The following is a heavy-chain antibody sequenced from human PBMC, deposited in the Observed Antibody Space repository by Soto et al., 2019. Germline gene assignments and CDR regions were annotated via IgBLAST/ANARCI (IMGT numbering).Heavy chain of an antibody. CDR3: SKFKYSTSVSYLQH. Sequence: EYLITSFHCPGSTCYNFWLCWVLQLTGKGLEWMGIIYPSDSITIYSPSFQGHFNISADKSISTAYLHWTSLKASHTAIYYCSKFKYSTSVSYLQHWGQGTPVTVSS. CDR2: IYPSDSIT. CDR1: GSTCYNFW. V-gene: IGHV5-51*01. J-gene: IGHJ1*01. D-gene: IGHD6-6*01.